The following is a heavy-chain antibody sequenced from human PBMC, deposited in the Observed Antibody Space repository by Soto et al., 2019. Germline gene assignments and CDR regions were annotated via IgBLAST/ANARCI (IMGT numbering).Heavy chain of an antibody. CDR1: GYSFASYW. CDR2: IYPGDSDS. V-gene: IGHV5-51*01. Sequence: GESLKISCKGSGYSFASYWIGWVRQMPGKGLEWMGIIYPGDSDSRYSPSFQGQVTISADKSISIAYLQWSSLKASDTAMYYCARRDETSVDDWGPGTLVTVSS. CDR3: ARRDETSVDD. J-gene: IGHJ4*02.